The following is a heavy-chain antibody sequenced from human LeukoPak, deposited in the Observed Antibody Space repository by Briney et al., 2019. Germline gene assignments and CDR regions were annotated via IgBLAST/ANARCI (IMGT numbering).Heavy chain of an antibody. CDR2: IFYSGST. CDR3: ARPVAGYYYYVDV. D-gene: IGHD6-19*01. V-gene: IGHV4-39*01. Sequence: SETLSLTCTVSGGSINSSSYYWGWIRQPPGTGLEWIGSIFYSGSTYYNPSLKSRVTISVDTSKNQFSLKLNSVTAADTAVYYCARPVAGYYYYVDVWGKGTTVTISS. J-gene: IGHJ6*03. CDR1: GGSINSSSYY.